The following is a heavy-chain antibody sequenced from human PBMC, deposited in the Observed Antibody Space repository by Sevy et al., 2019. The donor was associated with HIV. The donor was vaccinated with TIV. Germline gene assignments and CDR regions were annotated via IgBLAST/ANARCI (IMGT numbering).Heavy chain of an antibody. CDR3: ARDSIPENWFDP. J-gene: IGHJ5*02. Sequence: SETLSLTCTVSGGSISSGGYYWSWIRQHPGKGLEWLGYIYYSGSTYYNPSLKSRVTISVDTSKNQFSLKLSSVTAADTAVYYCARDSIPENWFDPWGQGTLVTVSS. CDR1: GGSISSGGYY. V-gene: IGHV4-31*03. D-gene: IGHD3-3*02. CDR2: IYYSGST.